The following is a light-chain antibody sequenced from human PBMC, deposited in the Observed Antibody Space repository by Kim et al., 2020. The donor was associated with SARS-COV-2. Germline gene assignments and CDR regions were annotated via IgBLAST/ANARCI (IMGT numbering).Light chain of an antibody. CDR2: KAS. CDR1: QSISSW. V-gene: IGKV1-5*03. CDR3: QQRGT. J-gene: IGKJ2*02. Sequence: DIQMTQSPSTLSASVGDRVTITCRASQSISSWLAWYQQKPGKAPKLLIYKASSLESGVPSRFSGSGSGTEFTLTISSLQPDDFATYYCQQRGTFGQGTKLEI.